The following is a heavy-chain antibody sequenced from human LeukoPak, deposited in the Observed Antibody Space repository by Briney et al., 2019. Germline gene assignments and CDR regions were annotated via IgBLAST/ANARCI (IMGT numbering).Heavy chain of an antibody. V-gene: IGHV1-46*01. CDR3: ARDYSSVVVAATPGGY. J-gene: IGHJ4*02. CDR1: GYTFTSYY. D-gene: IGHD2-15*01. Sequence: ASVKVSCKASGYTFTSYYMHWVRQAPGQGLEWMGIINPSGGSTSYAQKFQGRVTMTTDTSTSTAYMELRSLRSDDTAVYYCARDYSSVVVAATPGGYWGQGTLVTVSS. CDR2: INPSGGST.